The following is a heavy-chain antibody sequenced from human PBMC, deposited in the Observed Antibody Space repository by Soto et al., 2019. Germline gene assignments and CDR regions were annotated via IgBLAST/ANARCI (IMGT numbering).Heavy chain of an antibody. J-gene: IGHJ5*01. CDR2: ISGSGGST. Sequence: EVQLLESGGGLVQPGGSLRLSCAASGFTFSSYAMSWVRQAPGKGLEWVSAISGSGGSTYYADSVKGRFTISRDNSKNTLYLQMNSLTADDTAAYYCAIGQVWFGALDSWCHGTLVTVSS. CDR1: GFTFSSYA. V-gene: IGHV3-23*01. D-gene: IGHD3-10*01. CDR3: AIGQVWFGALDS.